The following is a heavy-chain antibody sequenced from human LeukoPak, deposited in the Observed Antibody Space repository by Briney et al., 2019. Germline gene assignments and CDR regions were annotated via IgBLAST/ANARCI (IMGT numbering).Heavy chain of an antibody. CDR1: GFTFSSYE. CDR3: GASRQYVGAFDI. D-gene: IGHD3-16*01. J-gene: IGHJ3*02. Sequence: GGSLRLSCAASGFTFSSYELYWVRQAPGKGLEWISYISSSSTIIKYADSVRGRFTISRDDARESLYLQMSSLRADDTAIYYCGASRQYVGAFDIWGQGTLVTVSS. CDR2: ISSSSTII. V-gene: IGHV3-48*03.